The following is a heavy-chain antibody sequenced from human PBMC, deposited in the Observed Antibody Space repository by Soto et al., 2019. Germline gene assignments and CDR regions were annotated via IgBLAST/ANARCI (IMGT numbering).Heavy chain of an antibody. CDR3: ASHSYGYFPHYYHGMDV. V-gene: IGHV1-69*12. J-gene: IGHJ6*02. CDR2: IIPIFGTA. Sequence: QVQLVQSGAEVKKPGSSVKVSCKASGGTFSSYASSWVRQAPGQGLEWMGGIIPIFGTANYAQKFQGRVTITADESTSTAYMELSRLRSEDTAVYCCASHSYGYFPHYYHGMDVWGQGTTVTVSS. CDR1: GGTFSSYA. D-gene: IGHD5-18*01.